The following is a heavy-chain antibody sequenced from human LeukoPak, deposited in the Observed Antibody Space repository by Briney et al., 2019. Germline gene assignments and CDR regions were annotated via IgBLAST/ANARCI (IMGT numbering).Heavy chain of an antibody. CDR2: IYYSGTT. D-gene: IGHD6-13*01. V-gene: IGHV4-59*01. CDR3: ARGVYIAAAQYGY. CDR1: GGSISNYY. Sequence: PSETLSLTCTVSGGSISNYYWSWIRQPPGKGLEWIGYIYYSGTTNYNPSLKSRVTISVDTSKDQFSLKLNSVTAADTAVYYCARGVYIAAAQYGYWGQGTLVTVSS. J-gene: IGHJ4*02.